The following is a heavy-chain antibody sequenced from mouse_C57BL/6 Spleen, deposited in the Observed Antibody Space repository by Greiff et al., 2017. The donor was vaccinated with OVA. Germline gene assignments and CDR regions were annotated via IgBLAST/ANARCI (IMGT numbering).Heavy chain of an antibody. CDR1: GYTFTSYS. J-gene: IGHJ2*01. Sequence: QVQLQQSGAELVKPGASVKLSCKASGYTFTSYSMHWVKQRPGQGLEWIGRIHPYNGDTKYNEKFKGKATLTVDKSSSTAYLQLSSLTSEDSAVYDCATVYRDYDDSDYWGQGTTLTVSS. D-gene: IGHD2-4*01. V-gene: IGHV1-74*01. CDR3: ATVYRDYDDSDY. CDR2: IHPYNGDT.